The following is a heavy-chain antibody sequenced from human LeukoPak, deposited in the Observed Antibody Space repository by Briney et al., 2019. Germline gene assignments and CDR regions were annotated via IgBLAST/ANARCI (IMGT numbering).Heavy chain of an antibody. J-gene: IGHJ4*02. CDR1: GFAFDEHG. CDR2: INWSGGST. Sequence: RTGGSLRLPCTASGFAFDEHGMSWVRQVPGKGLEWVSGINWSGGSTGYADPLRGRFTISRDNAKNSLYLQMDSLRAEDTALYYCARAPITSPFYFDSWGQGTLVTVSS. V-gene: IGHV3-20*04. CDR3: ARAPITSPFYFDS. D-gene: IGHD2-2*01.